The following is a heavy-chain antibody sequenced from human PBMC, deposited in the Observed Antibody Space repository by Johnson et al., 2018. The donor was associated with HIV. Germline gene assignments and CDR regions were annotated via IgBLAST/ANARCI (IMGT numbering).Heavy chain of an antibody. CDR2: ISYDGSNK. V-gene: IGHV3-30*04. D-gene: IGHD1-26*01. CDR1: GFTFSSYA. Sequence: QVQLVESGGGVVQPGRSLRLSCAASGFTFSSYAMHWVRQAPAKGLEWVAVISYDGSNKYYADSVKGRFTISRDNSKNTLYLQMNSLRVEDTAVYYCAKAVGGYAFDIWGQGTMVTVSS. CDR3: AKAVGGYAFDI. J-gene: IGHJ3*02.